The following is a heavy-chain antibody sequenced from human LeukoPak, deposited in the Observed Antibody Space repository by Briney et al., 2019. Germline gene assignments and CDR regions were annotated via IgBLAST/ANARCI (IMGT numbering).Heavy chain of an antibody. V-gene: IGHV4-39*01. J-gene: IGHJ5*02. Sequence: ASETLSLTCTVSGGSISSSDYYWGWIRQPPGKGLEWIGSIYFGGSTYYNPSLKSRVTISVDTSMNQFSLKLSFVTTADTAVYYCARALGYCSGGSCTRGYNWFDPWGQGTLVTVSS. CDR3: ARALGYCSGGSCTRGYNWFDP. CDR2: IYFGGST. D-gene: IGHD2-15*01. CDR1: GGSISSSDYY.